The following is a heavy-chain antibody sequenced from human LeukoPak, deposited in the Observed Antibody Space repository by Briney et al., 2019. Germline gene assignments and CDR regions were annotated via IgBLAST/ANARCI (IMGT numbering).Heavy chain of an antibody. V-gene: IGHV1-18*01. J-gene: IGHJ4*02. CDR3: ASTPRDGYNWVY. CDR2: ISAYNGNT. D-gene: IGHD5-24*01. Sequence: ASVKVSCKASGYTFTSYGISWVRQAPGQGLEWMGWISAYNGNTNYAQKLQGRVTMTTDTSTSTAYMELRSLRSDDTAVYYCASTPRDGYNWVYWGQGTLVTVSS. CDR1: GYTFTSYG.